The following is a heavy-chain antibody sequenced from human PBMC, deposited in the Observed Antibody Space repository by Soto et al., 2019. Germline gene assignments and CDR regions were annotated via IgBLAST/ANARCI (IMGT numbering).Heavy chain of an antibody. CDR1: GYTFTSYG. V-gene: IGHV1-18*01. D-gene: IGHD6-19*01. J-gene: IGHJ5*02. CDR3: ARVGVYSSGWYLGGPDWFDP. CDR2: ISAYTGNT. Sequence: ASVKVSCKASGYTFTSYGISWVRQAPGQGLEWMGWISAYTGNTNYAQKLQGRVTMTTDTSTSTAYMALRSLRSDDTAVYYCARVGVYSSGWYLGGPDWFDPWGQGTLVTVSS.